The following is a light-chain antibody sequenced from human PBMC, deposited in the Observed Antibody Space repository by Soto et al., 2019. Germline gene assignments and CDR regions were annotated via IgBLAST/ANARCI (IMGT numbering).Light chain of an antibody. CDR2: DNG. CDR1: SSNLGSNY. CDR3: GTWDNSLSAV. J-gene: IGLJ2*01. Sequence: QSVLTQPPSVSAAPGQTVTISCSGSSSNLGSNYVSWYQQLPGTAPKLLIYDNGKRPSGIPDRFSGSQSGTSATLGITGLQTGDEADYYCGTWDNSLSAVFGGGTKLTVL. V-gene: IGLV1-51*01.